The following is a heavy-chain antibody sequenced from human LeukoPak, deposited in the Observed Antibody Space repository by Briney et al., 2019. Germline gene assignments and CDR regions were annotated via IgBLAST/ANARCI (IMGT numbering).Heavy chain of an antibody. V-gene: IGHV3-23*01. CDR3: AKDRVTMVRGVKRRYNWFDP. J-gene: IGHJ5*02. D-gene: IGHD3-10*01. Sequence: PGGSLRLSCAAPGFTFSSYAMSWVRQAPGKGLEWVSAISGSGGSTYYADSVKGRFTISRDNSKNTLYLQMNSLRAEDTAVYYCAKDRVTMVRGVKRRYNWFDPWGQGTLVTVSS. CDR1: GFTFSSYA. CDR2: ISGSGGST.